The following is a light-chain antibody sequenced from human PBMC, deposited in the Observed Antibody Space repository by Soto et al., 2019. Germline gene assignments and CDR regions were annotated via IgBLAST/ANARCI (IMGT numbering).Light chain of an antibody. J-gene: IGKJ1*01. CDR3: QQYGSSPVT. Sequence: EIVLTQSPGTLSLSPGERATLSCRXSQSVSSSFFAWYQQKPGQAPRLILYGTSTRASGFPDRFSGSGSGTDCTLTISRLEPEDFAVYYCQQYGSSPVTLGQGTKVDI. CDR2: GTS. V-gene: IGKV3-20*01. CDR1: QSVSSSF.